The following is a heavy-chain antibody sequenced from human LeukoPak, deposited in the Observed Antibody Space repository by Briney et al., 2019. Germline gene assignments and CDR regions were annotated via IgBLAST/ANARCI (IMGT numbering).Heavy chain of an antibody. Sequence: GGSLRLSCAASGFSFSTYWMAWLRQAPGKGLEWVANINPGGSEKYYVDSVKGRFTISRDDAKTSLYLQMDSLRAEDTAVYYCARTSKSGSYSPGDYWGQGTLVTVSS. CDR1: GFSFSTYW. J-gene: IGHJ4*02. D-gene: IGHD1-26*01. CDR3: ARTSKSGSYSPGDY. CDR2: INPGGSEK. V-gene: IGHV3-7*01.